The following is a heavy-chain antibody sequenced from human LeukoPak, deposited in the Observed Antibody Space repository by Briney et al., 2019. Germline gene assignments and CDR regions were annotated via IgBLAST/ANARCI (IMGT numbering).Heavy chain of an antibody. CDR1: GFTFSTYA. CDR3: TKDSGGTYFYYYYYMDV. V-gene: IGHV3-23*01. Sequence: PGGSLRLSCAASGFTFSTYAMSWVRQAPGKGLEWVSAISAGGATIYYADSVKGRFTISRDNSKNTLYLQINSLRAEDTAVYYCTKDSGGTYFYYYYYMDVWGKGTTVTVPS. J-gene: IGHJ6*03. D-gene: IGHD1-26*01. CDR2: ISAGGATI.